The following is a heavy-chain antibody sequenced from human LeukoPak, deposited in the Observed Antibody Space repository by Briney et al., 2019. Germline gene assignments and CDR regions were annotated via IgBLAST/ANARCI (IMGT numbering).Heavy chain of an antibody. CDR1: GGSISSYY. CDR2: IYYSGSN. V-gene: IGHV4-59*01. CDR3: ARRTYGEFDY. D-gene: IGHD4-17*01. Sequence: SETLSLTCTVSGGSISSYYWSWIRQPPGKGLEWIGYIYYSGSNNYNPSLKRRVTISVDTSKNQFSLKLSSVTAADTAVYYCARRTYGEFDYWGQGTLVTVSS. J-gene: IGHJ4*02.